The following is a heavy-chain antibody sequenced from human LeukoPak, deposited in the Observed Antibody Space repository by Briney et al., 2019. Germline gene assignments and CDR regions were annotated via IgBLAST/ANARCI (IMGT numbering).Heavy chain of an antibody. D-gene: IGHD3-10*01. CDR3: ACRPSDIRYYGVFDF. J-gene: IGHJ4*02. CDR1: GFTFSSYA. CDR2: IKQDGSEV. V-gene: IGHV3-7*01. Sequence: GGSLRLSCAASGFTFSSYAMSWVRQIPGKGLEWVANIKQDGSEVYYVDSVKGRFTISRDNAKNSLYLQMNSPRVEDTAVYYCACRPSDIRYYGVFDFWGQGSLVTVSS.